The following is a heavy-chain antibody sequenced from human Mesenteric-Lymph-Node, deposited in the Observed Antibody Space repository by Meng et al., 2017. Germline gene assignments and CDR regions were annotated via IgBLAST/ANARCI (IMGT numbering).Heavy chain of an antibody. CDR3: ARNYDGGVDY. Sequence: VQLQQWGAGLLKPSETLSHTCAVYGGSFSGDYWIWARQGPGKGLEWVSRINNDGRSTGYADSVKGRFTISRENAKNTLYLQMNSLRAEDTAVYYCARNYDGGVDYWGQGTLVTVSS. CDR1: GGSFSGDY. J-gene: IGHJ4*02. D-gene: IGHD4-23*01. CDR2: INNDGRST. V-gene: IGHV3-74*01.